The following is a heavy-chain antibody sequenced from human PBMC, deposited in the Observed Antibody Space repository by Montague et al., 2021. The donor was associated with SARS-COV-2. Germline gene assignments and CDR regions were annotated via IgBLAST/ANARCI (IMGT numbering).Heavy chain of an antibody. CDR2: INQDGSVK. CDR1: GFTFSLDW. Sequence: SLRLSCAASGFTFSLDWMTWVRQVPGTGPEWVASINQDGSVKYYVDSVKSRFTISRDNAKKSLFLQMNSLRAEDTAVYYCAKNLDHWGQGTLVTVSS. J-gene: IGHJ4*02. V-gene: IGHV3-7*03. CDR3: AKNLDH.